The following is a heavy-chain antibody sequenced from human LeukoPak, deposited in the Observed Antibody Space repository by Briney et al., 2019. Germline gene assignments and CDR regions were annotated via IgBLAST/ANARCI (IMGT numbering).Heavy chain of an antibody. D-gene: IGHD5-12*01. CDR3: TSCGYDYRFFEN. Sequence: GGSLRLSCAAPGFILSDHYMDWVRQAPGKGLEWVGRIRNKANSYSTEYAASVKGRFTISRDDSKNSLSLQMNSLKTEDTAVYYCTSCGYDYRFFENWGQGTLVTVSS. CDR1: GFILSDHY. V-gene: IGHV3-72*01. CDR2: IRNKANSYST. J-gene: IGHJ4*02.